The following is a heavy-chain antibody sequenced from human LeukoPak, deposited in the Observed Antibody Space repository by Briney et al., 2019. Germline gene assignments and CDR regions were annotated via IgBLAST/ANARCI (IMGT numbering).Heavy chain of an antibody. D-gene: IGHD3-9*01. Sequence: SETLSLTCTVSGYSISSGYYWGWIRQPPGKGLEWIGSIYHSGSTYYNPSLKSRVTISVDTSKNQFSLKLSSVTAADTAVYYCARDRGTYYDILTGYQNYYFDYWGQGTLVTVSS. CDR2: IYHSGST. CDR1: GYSISSGYY. CDR3: ARDRGTYYDILTGYQNYYFDY. J-gene: IGHJ4*02. V-gene: IGHV4-38-2*02.